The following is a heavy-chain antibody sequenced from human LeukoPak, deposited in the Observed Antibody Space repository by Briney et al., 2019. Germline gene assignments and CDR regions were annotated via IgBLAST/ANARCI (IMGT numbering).Heavy chain of an antibody. Sequence: PGGSLRLSCAASGFSVSKNYMSRVRQAAGKGLEWASIISGGGDTYYADSVKGRFTISRDNTENTLYLQMNSLRVEDTAVYYCARVKTDTSGWYHFDYWGQGTLVTVSS. CDR2: ISGGGDT. CDR1: GFSVSKNY. CDR3: ARVKTDTSGWYHFDY. J-gene: IGHJ4*02. D-gene: IGHD6-19*01. V-gene: IGHV3-53*05.